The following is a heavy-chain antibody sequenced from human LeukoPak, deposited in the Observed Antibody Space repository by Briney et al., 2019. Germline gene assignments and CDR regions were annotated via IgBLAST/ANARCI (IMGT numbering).Heavy chain of an antibody. V-gene: IGHV3-15*01. CDR2: IKSKTDGGTT. Sequence: GSLSLSCAASGFTFSNAWMSWVRQAPGKGLEWVGRIKSKTDGGTTDYAAPVKGRFTISRDDSKNTLYLQMNSLKTEDTAVYYCTTEFIYGDYVSFWGQGTLVTVSS. D-gene: IGHD4-17*01. CDR1: GFTFSNAW. J-gene: IGHJ4*02. CDR3: TTEFIYGDYVSF.